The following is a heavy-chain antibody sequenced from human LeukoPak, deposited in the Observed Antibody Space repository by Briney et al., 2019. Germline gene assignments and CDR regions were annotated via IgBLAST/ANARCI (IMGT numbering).Heavy chain of an antibody. Sequence: SETLSLTCTVSGGSISSYYWSWIRQPPGKGPEWIGYIYYSGSTYYNPSLKSRVTISGDTSKNQFSLKVNSVTAADTAVYYCARGSWSSSIDYWGQGTLVTVSS. J-gene: IGHJ4*02. CDR1: GGSISSYY. D-gene: IGHD6-6*01. V-gene: IGHV4-30-4*08. CDR2: IYYSGST. CDR3: ARGSWSSSIDY.